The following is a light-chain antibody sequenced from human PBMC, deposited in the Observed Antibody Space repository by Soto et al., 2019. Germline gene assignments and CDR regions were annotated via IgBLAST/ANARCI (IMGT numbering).Light chain of an antibody. CDR3: QQYGSSQT. CDR2: GAS. Sequence: EIVLTQSPVTLSLSPGERATLCCRASQSVSSSYLAWYQQKPGQAPRLLIYGASSRATGIPDRFSGSGSGTDFTLTISRLEPEDFAVYYCQQYGSSQTFGQGTKVDIK. V-gene: IGKV3-20*01. CDR1: QSVSSSY. J-gene: IGKJ1*01.